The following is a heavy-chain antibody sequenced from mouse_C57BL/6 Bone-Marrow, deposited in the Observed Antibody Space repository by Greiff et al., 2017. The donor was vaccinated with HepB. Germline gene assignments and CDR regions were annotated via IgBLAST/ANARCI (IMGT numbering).Heavy chain of an antibody. CDR1: GYTFTSYG. CDR3: ARWRYGNRVDY. CDR2: IYPRSGNT. Sequence: LEESGAELARPGASVKLSCKASGYTFTSYGISWVKQRTGQGLEWIGEIYPRSGNTYYNEKFKGKATLTADKSSSTAYMELRSRTSEDSAVYVCARWRYGNRVDYWGQGTSVTVSS. D-gene: IGHD2-10*02. J-gene: IGHJ4*01. V-gene: IGHV1-81*01.